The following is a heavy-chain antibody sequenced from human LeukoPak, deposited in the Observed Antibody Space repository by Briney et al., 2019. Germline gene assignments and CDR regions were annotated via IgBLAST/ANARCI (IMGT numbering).Heavy chain of an antibody. CDR2: ISGSGGST. D-gene: IGHD3-22*01. J-gene: IGHJ4*02. Sequence: GGSLRLSCAASGFTFSSYAMSWVRQAPGKGLEWVSAISGSGGSTYYADSVEGRFTISRDNSKNTLYLQMNSLRAEDTAVYYCAKGSEGYYYDSSGYRHFDYWGQGTLVTVSS. CDR1: GFTFSSYA. V-gene: IGHV3-23*01. CDR3: AKGSEGYYYDSSGYRHFDY.